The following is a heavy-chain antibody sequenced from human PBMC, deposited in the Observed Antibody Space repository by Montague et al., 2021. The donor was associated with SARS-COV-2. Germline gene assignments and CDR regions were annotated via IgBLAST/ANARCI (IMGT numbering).Heavy chain of an antibody. CDR2: VYYNGDT. CDR3: ARGWAFDS. Sequence: SETLSLTCTVSGGSTASHYWNWIRQSPGGRPEWIGYVYYNGDTKNNPSLQSRVTISIDTSENQFSLRRNAVTAADTAVYFCARGWAFDSWGQGRLVTVSS. D-gene: IGHD2-15*01. J-gene: IGHJ3*01. V-gene: IGHV4-59*08. CDR1: GGSTASHY.